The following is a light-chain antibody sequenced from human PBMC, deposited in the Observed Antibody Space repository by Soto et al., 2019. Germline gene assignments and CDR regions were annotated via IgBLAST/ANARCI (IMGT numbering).Light chain of an antibody. J-gene: IGKJ2*01. CDR1: QSLVYTDGNTY. CDR2: KVS. V-gene: IGKV2-30*01. Sequence: DVVMTQSPLSLPVTLGQPASISCRSTQSLVYTDGNTYLTWFQQRPGQSPRRLIYKVSNRDSGFPVRFSGSGSGTDFTLNISRVEAEDVGIYHCMQGSHWYHSFRQGIKLEIK. CDR3: MQGSHWYHS.